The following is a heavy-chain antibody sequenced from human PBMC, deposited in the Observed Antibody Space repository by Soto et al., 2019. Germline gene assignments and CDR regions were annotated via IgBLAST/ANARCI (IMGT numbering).Heavy chain of an antibody. J-gene: IGHJ4*02. CDR3: ARLGDFYGSRGHFDY. CDR1: RFTFSNYD. D-gene: IGHD3-10*01. Sequence: EVQLVESGGGLVKPEGSLRLSCAASRFTFSNYDMNWVRQPPGKGLEWVSYISSGSSYIYYADSVRGRFTISRDNAKNTLDLQMDSLRADDTAVYYCARLGDFYGSRGHFDYWGQGTLVTVSS. V-gene: IGHV3-21*02. CDR2: ISSGSSYI.